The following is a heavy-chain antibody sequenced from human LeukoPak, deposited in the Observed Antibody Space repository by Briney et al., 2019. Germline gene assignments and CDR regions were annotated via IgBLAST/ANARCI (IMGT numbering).Heavy chain of an antibody. J-gene: IGHJ4*02. D-gene: IGHD2-15*01. V-gene: IGHV3-48*01. CDR3: AKIGVDIVVVVAATDFDY. Sequence: GGSLRLSCAASGFTFISYSMNWVRQAPGKGLEWVSYISSSSSTIYYADSVKGRFTISRDNSKNTLYLQMNSLRAEDTAVYYCAKIGVDIVVVVAATDFDYWGQGTLVTVSS. CDR2: ISSSSSTI. CDR1: GFTFISYS.